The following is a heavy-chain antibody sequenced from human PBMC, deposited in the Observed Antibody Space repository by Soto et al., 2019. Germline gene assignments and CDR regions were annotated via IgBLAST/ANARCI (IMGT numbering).Heavy chain of an antibody. CDR1: GFTFTSDS. Sequence: GGSLRLSCEASGFTFTSDSMTWVRQAPGKGLEWVSSISSHGRDIFYADSVKGRFTISRGNAKDSLHLQMNSLTGEDSAVYYCARGAALAGKLDLWGQGTLVTVSS. CDR2: ISSHGRDI. J-gene: IGHJ4*02. D-gene: IGHD6-19*01. CDR3: ARGAALAGKLDL. V-gene: IGHV3-21*06.